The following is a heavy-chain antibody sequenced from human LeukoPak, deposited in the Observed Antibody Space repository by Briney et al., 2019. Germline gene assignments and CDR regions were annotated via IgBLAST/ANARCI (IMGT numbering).Heavy chain of an antibody. CDR1: GFTFSSYA. J-gene: IGHJ4*02. Sequence: GGSLRLSCAASGFTFSSYAMHWVRQAPGKGLEWVAVISYDGKDKYADSVKGRFTISRDNSKNTLYLQMNSLRAEDTAVYYCARIMITFGDDYWGQGTLVTVSS. V-gene: IGHV3-30*04. CDR3: ARIMITFGDDY. D-gene: IGHD3-16*01. CDR2: ISYDGKDK.